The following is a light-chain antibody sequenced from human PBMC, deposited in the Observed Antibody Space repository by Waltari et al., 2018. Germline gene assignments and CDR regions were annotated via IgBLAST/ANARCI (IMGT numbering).Light chain of an antibody. J-gene: IGKJ4*01. CDR1: HSISGW. CDR2: KSS. V-gene: IGKV1-5*03. CDR3: QQYDTFPLT. Sequence: DIQMTQSPSTLSASVGDRVTITCRASHSISGWLAWYQQKPGKAPKLLIYKSSYLQSGVPSRFSRSESGTEFTLTISRLQPDYFATYFCQQYDTFPLTFGAGTKVEI.